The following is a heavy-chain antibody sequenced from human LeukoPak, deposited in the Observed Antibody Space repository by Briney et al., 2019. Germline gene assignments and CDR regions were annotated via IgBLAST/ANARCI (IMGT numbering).Heavy chain of an antibody. CDR2: IIPILGIA. J-gene: IGHJ5*02. Sequence: ASVKVSCNASGGTFSSYAISWVRQPPGQGLEWMGSIIPILGIANYAQKFQGTVTITADKSTSTAYMELSSLRSEDTAVYYCARDSPYDFWSGYYPRGNRFDPWGQGTLVTVSS. D-gene: IGHD3-3*01. CDR1: GGTFSSYA. V-gene: IGHV1-69*04. CDR3: ARDSPYDFWSGYYPRGNRFDP.